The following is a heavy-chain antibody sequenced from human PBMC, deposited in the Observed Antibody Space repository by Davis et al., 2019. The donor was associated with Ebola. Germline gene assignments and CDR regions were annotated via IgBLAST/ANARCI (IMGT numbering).Heavy chain of an antibody. V-gene: IGHV4-59*08. CDR1: DASISGHY. J-gene: IGHJ4*02. CDR3: ARLPNNYYDSSGFDY. Sequence: PSETLSLTCSVSDASISGHYWNWIRQSPGKGLEWIGSIYHSGRTMYNPSLGSRVTMSVDTSKTQFSLDLTSVTAADTAVYYCARLPNNYYDSSGFDYWGQGTLVTVSS. D-gene: IGHD3-22*01. CDR2: IYHSGRT.